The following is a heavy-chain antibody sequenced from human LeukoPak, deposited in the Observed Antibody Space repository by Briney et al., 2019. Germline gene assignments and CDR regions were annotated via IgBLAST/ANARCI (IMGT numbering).Heavy chain of an antibody. J-gene: IGHJ2*01. CDR1: GFTYSDYY. CDR3: ARDLGWHARRYFDF. V-gene: IGHV3-11*01. D-gene: IGHD7-27*01. CDR2: IKSSGDAA. Sequence: GGSLRLSCAASGFTYSDYYMSWIRQSPMKGLEWVAYIKSSGDAAFYADSVKGRFTISRDNAKNSMYLQINDLRAEDTAVYYCARDLGWHARRYFDFWGRGTLVTVSS.